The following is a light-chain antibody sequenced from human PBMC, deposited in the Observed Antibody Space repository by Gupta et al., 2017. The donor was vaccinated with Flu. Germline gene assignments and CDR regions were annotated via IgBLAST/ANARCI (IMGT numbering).Light chain of an antibody. CDR1: TIDIGTYHY. J-gene: IGLJ2*01. CDR2: DVT. V-gene: IGLV2-11*03. CDR3: CSYGATYF. Sequence: GTTIDIGTYHYVAWYQQHPGKAPKLMIYDVTKRPSVVPDRFSGSKSGTTASLTISGLQAEDEADYDCCSYGATYFVVGGTKLTVL.